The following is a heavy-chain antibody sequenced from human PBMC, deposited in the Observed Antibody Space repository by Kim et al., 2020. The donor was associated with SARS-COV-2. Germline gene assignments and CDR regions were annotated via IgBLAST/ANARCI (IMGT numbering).Heavy chain of an antibody. D-gene: IGHD4-17*01. J-gene: IGHJ3*02. Sequence: PPRKSRVTISVDTSKNQFSLKLSSVTAADTAVYYCARYDYGGNRQRAFDIWGQGTMVTVSS. V-gene: IGHV4-59*01. CDR3: ARYDYGGNRQRAFDI.